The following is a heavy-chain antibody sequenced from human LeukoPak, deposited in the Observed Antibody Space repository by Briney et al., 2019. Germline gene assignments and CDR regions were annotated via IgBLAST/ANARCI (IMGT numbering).Heavy chain of an antibody. V-gene: IGHV1-46*01. Sequence: RASVKVSCKASGYTFTSYYIHWVRQAPGQGLEWMGIFNPSGGSTSYAQKFQGRVTMTRNTSISTAYMELSSLRSEDTAVYYCARDLSGYSYGSFDYWGQGTLVTVSS. J-gene: IGHJ4*02. CDR1: GYTFTSYY. CDR2: FNPSGGST. D-gene: IGHD5-18*01. CDR3: ARDLSGYSYGSFDY.